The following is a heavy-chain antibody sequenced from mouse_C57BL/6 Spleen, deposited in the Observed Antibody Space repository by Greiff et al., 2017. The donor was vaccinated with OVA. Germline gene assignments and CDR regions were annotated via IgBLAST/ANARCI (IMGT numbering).Heavy chain of an antibody. D-gene: IGHD1-1*01. CDR3: ARGPRYYGSSSNAMDY. Sequence: VQLQQSGPELVKPGASVKIPCKASGYTFTDYNMDWVKQSHGKSLEWIGDINPNNGGTIYNQKFKGKATLTVDKSSSTAYMELRSPTSEDTAVYYCARGPRYYGSSSNAMDYWGQGTSVTVSS. CDR2: INPNNGGT. V-gene: IGHV1-18*01. J-gene: IGHJ4*01. CDR1: GYTFTDYN.